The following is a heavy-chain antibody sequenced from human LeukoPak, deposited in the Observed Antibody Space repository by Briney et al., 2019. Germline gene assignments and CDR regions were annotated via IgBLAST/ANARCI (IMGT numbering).Heavy chain of an antibody. Sequence: GGSLRLSCAASGFTFSSYAMSWVRQAPGKGLEWVSVISGSGESTYYADSVKGQFTISRDNSKNTLYLQLNGLRADDTAVYYCARAERQWLATRFGYWGQGTLVTVSS. CDR3: ARAERQWLATRFGY. V-gene: IGHV3-23*01. J-gene: IGHJ4*02. D-gene: IGHD6-19*01. CDR1: GFTFSSYA. CDR2: ISGSGEST.